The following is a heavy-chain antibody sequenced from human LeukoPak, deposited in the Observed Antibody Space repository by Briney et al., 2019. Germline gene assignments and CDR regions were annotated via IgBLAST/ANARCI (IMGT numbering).Heavy chain of an antibody. CDR2: IYWNDDN. CDR1: GFSLNTRGVG. D-gene: IGHD3-16*01. CDR3: AHSTFDSGNSYFDQ. J-gene: IGHJ4*02. Sequence: PGPTLVNPTQTLTLTCTFSGFSLNTRGVGVAWIRQPPGKALGWLALIYWNDDNRYSPSLKRRLTITKDTSKNQVVLTMTNMDPVDTATYYCAHSTFDSGNSYFDQWGQGTLVTVSS. V-gene: IGHV2-5*01.